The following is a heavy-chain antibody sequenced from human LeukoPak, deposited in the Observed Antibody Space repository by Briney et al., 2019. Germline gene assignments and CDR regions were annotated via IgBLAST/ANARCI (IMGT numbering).Heavy chain of an antibody. CDR1: GGSISSSSYY. J-gene: IGHJ4*02. D-gene: IGHD4-23*01. V-gene: IGHV4-39*01. CDR2: IYYSGST. Sequence: SETLSLTCTVSGGSISSSSYYWGWIRQPPGKGLEWIGSIYYSGSTYYNPSLKSRVTISVDTSKNQFSLKLSSVTAADTAVYYCARGQTTVGSQYFDYWGQGTLVTVSS. CDR3: ARGQTTVGSQYFDY.